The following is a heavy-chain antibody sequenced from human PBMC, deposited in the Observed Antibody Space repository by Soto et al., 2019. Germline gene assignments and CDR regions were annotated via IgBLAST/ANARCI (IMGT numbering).Heavy chain of an antibody. Sequence: GGSLRLSCAASGFTFSSYSMNWVRQAPGKGLEWVSSISSSSSYIYYADSVKGRFTISRDNAKNSLYLQMNSLRAADTAVYYCALTGGGVSNYYGMDVWGQGTTVTVSS. V-gene: IGHV3-21*01. J-gene: IGHJ6*02. CDR3: ALTGGGVSNYYGMDV. CDR1: GFTFSSYS. CDR2: ISSSSSYI. D-gene: IGHD3-16*01.